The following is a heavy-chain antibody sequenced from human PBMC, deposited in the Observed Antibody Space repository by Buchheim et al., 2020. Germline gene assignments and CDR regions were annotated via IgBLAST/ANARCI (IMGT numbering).Heavy chain of an antibody. CDR1: GFTFSGSA. CDR2: IRSKANSYAT. J-gene: IGHJ5*02. Sequence: EVQLVESGGGLVQPGGSLKLSCAASGFTFSGSAMHWVRQASGKGLEWVGRIRSKANSYATAYAASVKGRFTISRDDSKNTAYLQMNSLKTEDTAVYYCTRHRHNYYDSSVFDPWGQGTL. D-gene: IGHD3-22*01. CDR3: TRHRHNYYDSSVFDP. V-gene: IGHV3-73*02.